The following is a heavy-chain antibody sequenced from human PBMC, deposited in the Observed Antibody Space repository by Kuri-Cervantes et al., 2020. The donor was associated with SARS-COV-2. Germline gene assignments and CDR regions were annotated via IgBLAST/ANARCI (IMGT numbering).Heavy chain of an antibody. J-gene: IGHJ6*03. CDR2: TYYRSKWYN. V-gene: IGHV6-1*01. Sequence: SCAISGDSVSINSAAWNWIRQFPSRGLEWLGRTYYRSKWYNDYAVSVKSRITINPDTSKNQFSLQLNSVTPDDTAVYYCARMTMAAAAGYYMDVWGKGTTVTVSS. CDR1: GDSVSINSAA. CDR3: ARMTMAAAAGYYMDV. D-gene: IGHD6-13*01.